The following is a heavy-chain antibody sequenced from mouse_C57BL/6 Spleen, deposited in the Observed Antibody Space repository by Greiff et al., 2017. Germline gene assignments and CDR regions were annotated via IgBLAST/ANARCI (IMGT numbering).Heavy chain of an antibody. CDR3: AREGGYYFDY. CDR1: GYAFSSSW. V-gene: IGHV1-82*01. D-gene: IGHD1-1*02. Sequence: LVESGPELVKPGASVKISCKASGYAFSSSWMNWVKQRPGKGLEWIGRIYPGDGDTNYNGKFKGKATLTADKSSSTAYMQLSSLTSEDSAVYFCAREGGYYFDYWGQGTTLTVSS. J-gene: IGHJ2*01. CDR2: IYPGDGDT.